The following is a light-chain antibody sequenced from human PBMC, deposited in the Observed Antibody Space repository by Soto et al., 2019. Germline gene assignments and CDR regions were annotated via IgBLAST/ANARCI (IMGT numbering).Light chain of an antibody. CDR3: QQYHDWWT. J-gene: IGKJ1*01. V-gene: IGKV3-15*01. Sequence: EIVMTQSPATLSVSPGERATLSCRASHSVSSNLAWYQQRPGQAPRLLIYGASTRATSIPARFSGSGFGTQFTLTISGLQSEDFAVYYCQQYHDWWTFGQGTKVEIK. CDR1: HSVSSN. CDR2: GAS.